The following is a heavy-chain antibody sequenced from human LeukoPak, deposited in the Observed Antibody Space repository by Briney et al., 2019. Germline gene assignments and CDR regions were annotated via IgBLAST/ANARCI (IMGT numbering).Heavy chain of an antibody. J-gene: IGHJ6*03. CDR2: INSDGSST. Sequence: GGSLRLSCAASGYTFSSYAMSWVRQAPGKGLEWVSRINSDGSSTSYADSVKGRFTTSRDNAQNSLYLQMNSLRVEDTAVYYCARPTGKWSDYMNVWGKGTTVTVSS. CDR3: ARPTGKWSDYMNV. CDR1: GYTFSSYA. D-gene: IGHD2-8*01. V-gene: IGHV3-74*01.